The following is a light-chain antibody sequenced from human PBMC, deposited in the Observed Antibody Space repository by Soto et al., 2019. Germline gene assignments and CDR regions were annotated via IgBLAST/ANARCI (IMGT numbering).Light chain of an antibody. V-gene: IGLV2-14*01. CDR3: SSYTTRSTVV. J-gene: IGLJ2*01. CDR2: DVY. CDR1: SSDVGGYNY. Sequence: QSALTQPASVSGSPGQSITISCTGTSSDVGGYNYVSWFHQHPGKAPNLMIYDVYRRPSGVSYRFSGSKSGNTASLTISGLQAEDEADYYCSSYTTRSTVVFGGGTKLTVL.